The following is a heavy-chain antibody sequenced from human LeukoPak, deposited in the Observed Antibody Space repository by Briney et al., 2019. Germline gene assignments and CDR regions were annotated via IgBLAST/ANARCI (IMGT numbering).Heavy chain of an antibody. V-gene: IGHV3-23*01. CDR1: GFTFSSYG. Sequence: GGSLRLSCAASGFTFSSYGMSWVRQAPGKGLEWVSAISGGGGSTYYADSVKGRFTISRDNSKNTLYLQMNSLRAEDTAVYYCAKSYYYDSSGYPFGAYYFDYWGQGTLVTVSS. CDR3: AKSYYYDSSGYPFGAYYFDY. J-gene: IGHJ4*02. CDR2: ISGGGGST. D-gene: IGHD3-22*01.